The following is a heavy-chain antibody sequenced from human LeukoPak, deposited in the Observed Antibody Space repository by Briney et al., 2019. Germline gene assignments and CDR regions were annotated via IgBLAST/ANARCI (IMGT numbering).Heavy chain of an antibody. CDR3: AKDIDSSGYYYGAFDI. CDR2: ISYDGSNK. D-gene: IGHD3-22*01. V-gene: IGHV3-30*04. Sequence: PGGSLRLSCAASGFTFSSYAMHWVRQAPGKGLEWVAVISYDGSNKYYADSVKGRFTISRDNSKNTLYLQMNSLRAEDTAVYYCAKDIDSSGYYYGAFDIWGQGTMVTVSS. CDR1: GFTFSSYA. J-gene: IGHJ3*02.